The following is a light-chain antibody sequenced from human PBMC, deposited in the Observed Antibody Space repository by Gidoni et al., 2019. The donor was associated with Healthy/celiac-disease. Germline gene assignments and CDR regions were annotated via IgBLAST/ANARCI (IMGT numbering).Light chain of an antibody. Sequence: DIQLTQSPSFLSASLGDRVTITCRASQGISSYFAWYQQKPGKAPKLLIYAASTLQSVVPSRCGGSGSGTEFTLTISSLQPEDFATYYCQQLNSYPPLTFGGGTKVEIK. CDR2: AAS. V-gene: IGKV1-9*01. CDR1: QGISSY. CDR3: QQLNSYPPLT. J-gene: IGKJ4*01.